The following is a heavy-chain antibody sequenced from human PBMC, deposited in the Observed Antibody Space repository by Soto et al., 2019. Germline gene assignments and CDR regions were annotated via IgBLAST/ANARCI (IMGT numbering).Heavy chain of an antibody. J-gene: IGHJ5*02. D-gene: IGHD3-10*01. CDR3: ARDPGSGSYYGWFDP. CDR1: GGSSSRYY. V-gene: IGHV4-59*01. Sequence: SETLSLTCTVSGGSSSRYYWNWIWQPPGKGLEWIGYIYYSGSTNYNPSLKSRVTISVDTSKNQFSLKLSSVTAADTAVYYCARDPGSGSYYGWFDPWGQGTLVTVS. CDR2: IYYSGST.